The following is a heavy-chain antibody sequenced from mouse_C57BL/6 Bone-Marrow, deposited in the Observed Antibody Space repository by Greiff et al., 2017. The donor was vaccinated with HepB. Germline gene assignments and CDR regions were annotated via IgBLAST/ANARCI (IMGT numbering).Heavy chain of an antibody. CDR1: GFTFSDYY. CDR2: ISNGGGST. Sequence: EVKLVESGGGLVHPGGSLKLSCAASGFTFSDYYMYWVRQTPEKRLEWVAYISNGGGSTYYPDTVKGRFTISRDNAKNTLYLQMSRLKSEDTAMYYCARWDGSSPHWYFDVWGTGTTVTVSS. D-gene: IGHD1-1*01. CDR3: ARWDGSSPHWYFDV. J-gene: IGHJ1*03. V-gene: IGHV5-12*01.